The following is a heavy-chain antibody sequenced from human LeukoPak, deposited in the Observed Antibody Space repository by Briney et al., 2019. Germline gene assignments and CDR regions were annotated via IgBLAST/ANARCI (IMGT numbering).Heavy chain of an antibody. V-gene: IGHV3-64*01. Sequence: HPGGSLRLSCAASGFTFSSYAMHWVRQAPGKGLEYVSAISSNGGSTYHANSVKGRFIISRDNSKNTLYLQMGSLRAEDMAVYYCAGGDYWGQGTLVTVS. CDR2: ISSNGGST. J-gene: IGHJ4*02. CDR3: AGGDY. CDR1: GFTFSSYA.